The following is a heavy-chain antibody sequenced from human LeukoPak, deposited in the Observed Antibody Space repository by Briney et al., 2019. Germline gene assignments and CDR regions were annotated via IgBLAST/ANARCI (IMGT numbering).Heavy chain of an antibody. V-gene: IGHV1-18*04. J-gene: IGHJ4*02. CDR2: ISPYNSNT. Sequence: ASVKVSCKASGYTFTNYYMHWVRQAPGQGLEWMGWISPYNSNTYYAQNLQGRVTMTTDTSTSTTYMELRSLRSDDTAVYYCARDLKRGYSSGRYSWGTGPSNDFWGQGTLVTVSS. CDR3: ARDLKRGYSSGRYSWGTGPSNDF. D-gene: IGHD6-19*01. CDR1: GYTFTNYY.